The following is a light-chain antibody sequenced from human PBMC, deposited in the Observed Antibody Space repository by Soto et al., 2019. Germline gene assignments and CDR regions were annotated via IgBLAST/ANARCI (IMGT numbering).Light chain of an antibody. Sequence: QSALTQPPSVSGSPGQSVTISCNGTSSDVGKNDLLSWYQQHPGKAPKLVIFEVSKRSSGVPDRFSGSKSGNTASLTISGLQAEDEADYYCCSYADTFYVFGIGTKLTVL. CDR1: SSDVGKNDL. CDR3: CSYADTFYV. J-gene: IGLJ1*01. V-gene: IGLV2-11*01. CDR2: EVS.